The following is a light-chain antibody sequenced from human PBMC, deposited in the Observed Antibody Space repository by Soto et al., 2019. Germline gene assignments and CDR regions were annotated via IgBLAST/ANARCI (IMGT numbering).Light chain of an antibody. Sequence: EIVLTQSPGTLAFSPGDRAPLPGRASQNVGANFLAWYQQEPGRSPKILIYGASKRATGVPDRFSGSGSGTQFTLTISRLEHEDFAVYYCQQYASSITFGGGSRVDFK. CDR3: QQYASSIT. J-gene: IGKJ4*01. CDR2: GAS. V-gene: IGKV3-20*01. CDR1: QNVGANF.